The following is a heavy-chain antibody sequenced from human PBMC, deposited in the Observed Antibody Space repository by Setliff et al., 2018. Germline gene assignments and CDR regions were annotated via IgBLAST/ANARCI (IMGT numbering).Heavy chain of an antibody. Sequence: GGSLRLSCAASGFTFSSYAMNWVRQAPGKGLEWVSAISASGGSTYYADSVKGRFTISRDNPKNTLYLQMNSLRAEDTAVYYCAKESANYYYYMDVWGKGTTVTVSS. CDR1: GFTFSSYA. J-gene: IGHJ6*03. CDR3: AKESANYYYYMDV. V-gene: IGHV3-23*01. CDR2: ISASGGST.